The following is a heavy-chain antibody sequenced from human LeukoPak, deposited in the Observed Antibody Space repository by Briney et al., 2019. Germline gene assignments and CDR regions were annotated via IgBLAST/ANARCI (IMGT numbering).Heavy chain of an antibody. D-gene: IGHD1-14*01. CDR1: GFTFGNSP. CDR2: INADGSDT. CDR3: AKKNSGPNPFDF. J-gene: IGHJ4*02. V-gene: IGHV3-23*01. Sequence: QPGGSLRLSCVGSGFTFGNSPMSWVRQAPGKGLEWVSGINADGSDTAYADSVKGRFSISRDNSKNTVYPQMNSLRVEDTATYFCAKKNSGPNPFDFWGQGTLVTVSS.